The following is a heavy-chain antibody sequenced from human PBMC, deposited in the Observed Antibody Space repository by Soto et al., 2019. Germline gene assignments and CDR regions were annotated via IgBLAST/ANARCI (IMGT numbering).Heavy chain of an antibody. CDR3: VRPKGHCSGGSCYSGPFNY. CDR2: INVYNGNT. J-gene: IGHJ4*02. V-gene: IGHV1-18*01. CDR1: GYTFTNYG. Sequence: ASVKVSCKASGYTFTNYGISWVRQAPGQGLEWMGWINVYNGNTKYAQKVQGRVTMTTDTSTSTAYMELRSLRSDGTAVYYCVRPKGHCSGGSCYSGPFNYWGQGTLVTVPQ. D-gene: IGHD2-15*01.